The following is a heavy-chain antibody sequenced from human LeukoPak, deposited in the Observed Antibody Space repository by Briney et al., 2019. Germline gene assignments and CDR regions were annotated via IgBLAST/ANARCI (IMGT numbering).Heavy chain of an antibody. CDR3: ATLKGSYGEGCFDY. CDR2: IYPDGKA. V-gene: IGHV3-53*01. J-gene: IGHJ4*02. CDR1: GVTVSTIY. Sequence: PGGSLRLSCAASGVTVSTIYMGWVRQAPGKGLDWVSVIYPDGKAYYAESVKGRFTISRDSSENTLFLQMNSLRAEDTAVYYCATLKGSYGEGCFDYWGQGTLVTVSS. D-gene: IGHD3-10*01.